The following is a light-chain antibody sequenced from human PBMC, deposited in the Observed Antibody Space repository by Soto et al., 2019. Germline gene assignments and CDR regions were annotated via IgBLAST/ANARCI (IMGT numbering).Light chain of an antibody. V-gene: IGKV3-20*01. CDR3: QQYGSSPQT. Sequence: EIVMTQSPATLSVSPGERATLSCRASQSVSSNLAWYQQKPGQAPRLLIYGASTRATGIPDRFGGSGSGTDFTLTISRLEPEDFAVYYCQQYGSSPQTFGQGTKVDI. CDR1: QSVSSN. J-gene: IGKJ1*01. CDR2: GAS.